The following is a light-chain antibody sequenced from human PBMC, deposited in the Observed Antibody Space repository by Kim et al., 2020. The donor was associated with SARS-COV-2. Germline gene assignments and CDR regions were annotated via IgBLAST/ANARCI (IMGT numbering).Light chain of an antibody. V-gene: IGLV1-44*01. CDR2: SNN. CDR1: PSNIGSNA. CDR3: AAWDGSLNGVG. J-gene: IGLJ2*01. Sequence: QSVLTQPPSASGPPGQGLTISCSGGPSNIGSNAVHWYQQLLGTAPKVLIYSNNQRPSGVPDRFSGSKSGTSASLVISGLQSEDEADYYCAAWDGSLNGVGFGGGTQLTVL.